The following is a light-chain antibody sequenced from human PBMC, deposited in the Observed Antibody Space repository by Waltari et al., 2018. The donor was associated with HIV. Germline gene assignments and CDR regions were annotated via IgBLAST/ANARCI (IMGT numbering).Light chain of an antibody. CDR2: RND. J-gene: IGLJ3*02. Sequence: QSVLTQPPSASGTPGQRVSISCSGSSSNIGSNYVYGYQQLPGTAPKLLMYRNDERPSGVPDRFSGSKSGTSASLAISGLRSEDEADYYCAAWDDSLSAWVFGGGTKLTVL. CDR1: SSNIGSNY. CDR3: AAWDDSLSAWV. V-gene: IGLV1-47*01.